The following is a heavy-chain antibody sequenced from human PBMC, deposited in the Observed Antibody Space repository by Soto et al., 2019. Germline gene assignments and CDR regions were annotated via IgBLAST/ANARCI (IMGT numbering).Heavy chain of an antibody. CDR1: GGSVSSGSYY. D-gene: IGHD6-19*01. V-gene: IGHV4-61*01. CDR3: ARGGAVAGYGDY. J-gene: IGHJ4*02. Sequence: QVQLQESGPGLVKPSETLSLTCTVSGGSVSSGSYYWSWIRQPPGKGLEWIGYIYYSGSTNYNPSLKGRVTISVDTSKNQFSLKLSSVTAADTAVYYCARGGAVAGYGDYWGQGTLVTVSS. CDR2: IYYSGST.